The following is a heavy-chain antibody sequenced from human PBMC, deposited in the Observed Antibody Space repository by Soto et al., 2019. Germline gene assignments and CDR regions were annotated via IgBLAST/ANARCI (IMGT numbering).Heavy chain of an antibody. CDR1: GGSISSYY. J-gene: IGHJ6*02. CDR2: IYTSGST. CDR3: ARDGDYDSSGPKGYYYYYYGMDV. Sequence: ASETLSPTCTVSGGSISSYYWSWIRQPAGKGLEWIGRIYTSGSTNYNPSLKSRVTMSVDTSKNQFSLKLSSVTAADTAVYYCARDGDYDSSGPKGYYYYYYGMDVWGQGTTVTVSS. D-gene: IGHD3-22*01. V-gene: IGHV4-4*07.